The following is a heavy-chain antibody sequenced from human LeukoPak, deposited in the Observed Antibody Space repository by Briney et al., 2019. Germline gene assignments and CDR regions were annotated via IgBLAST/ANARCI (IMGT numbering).Heavy chain of an antibody. D-gene: IGHD5-12*01. CDR1: GFTFSSYA. V-gene: IGHV3-9*01. CDR3: AKGSGYETYYGVDV. CDR2: ISWNSGSI. Sequence: PGGSLRLSCAASGFTFSSYAMSWVRQAPGKSLEWVSGISWNSGSIAYADSVKGRFTISRDNAKNSLYLQMNSLRAEDTALYYCAKGSGYETYYGVDVWGQGTTVTVSS. J-gene: IGHJ6*02.